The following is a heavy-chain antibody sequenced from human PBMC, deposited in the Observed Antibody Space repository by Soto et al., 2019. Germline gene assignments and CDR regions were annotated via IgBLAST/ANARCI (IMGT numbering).Heavy chain of an antibody. CDR1: GGTFSSYA. D-gene: IGHD1-1*01. J-gene: IGHJ4*02. V-gene: IGHV1-46*03. Sequence: ASVKVSCKASGGTFSSYAISWVRQAPGQGLEWMGVINTSCGSASYAQKFQGRVTMTRDTSTSTFYMELRSLRSDDTAMYYCARDPTGLLTDYWGQGTLVTVSS. CDR3: ARDPTGLLTDY. CDR2: INTSCGSA.